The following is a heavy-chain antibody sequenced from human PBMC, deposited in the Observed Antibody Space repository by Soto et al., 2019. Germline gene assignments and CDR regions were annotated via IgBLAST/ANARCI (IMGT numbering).Heavy chain of an antibody. V-gene: IGHV4-34*01. J-gene: IGHJ4*02. CDR2: INHSGST. Sequence: ETLSLTCAVYGGSFSGYYWSWIRQPPGKGLEWIGEINHSGSTNYNPSLKSRVTISVDTSKNQFSLKLSSVTAADTAVYYCARGGYDILTGYTDYWGQGTLVTVSS. D-gene: IGHD3-9*01. CDR3: ARGGYDILTGYTDY. CDR1: GGSFSGYY.